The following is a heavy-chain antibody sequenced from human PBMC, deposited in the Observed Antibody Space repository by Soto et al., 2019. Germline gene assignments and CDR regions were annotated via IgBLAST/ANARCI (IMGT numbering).Heavy chain of an antibody. CDR2: IYSGGST. V-gene: IGHV3-53*02. Sequence: EVQLVETGGGLIQPGGSLRLSCAASGFTVSSNYMSWVRQAPGKGLEWVSVIYSGGSTYYADSVKGRFTISRDKSNNTLDLQMNSVRAEDTAVYYCARGSSGWYRSLWYFDLWGRGTLVTVSS. CDR3: ARGSSGWYRSLWYFDL. J-gene: IGHJ2*01. CDR1: GFTVSSNY. D-gene: IGHD6-19*01.